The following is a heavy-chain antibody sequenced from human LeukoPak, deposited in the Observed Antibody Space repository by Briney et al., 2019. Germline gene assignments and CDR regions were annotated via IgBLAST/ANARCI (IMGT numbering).Heavy chain of an antibody. J-gene: IGHJ4*02. Sequence: PSETLSLTCTVSGGSISSYYWGWIRQPPGKGLEWIGSIYYSGSTFYYPSLKSRVTISVDTSKNQFSLKLSSVTAADTAVYYCARLSSGYYSRFDYWGQGTLVTVSS. D-gene: IGHD3-22*01. CDR2: IYYSGST. CDR3: ARLSSGYYSRFDY. CDR1: GGSISSYY. V-gene: IGHV4-39*01.